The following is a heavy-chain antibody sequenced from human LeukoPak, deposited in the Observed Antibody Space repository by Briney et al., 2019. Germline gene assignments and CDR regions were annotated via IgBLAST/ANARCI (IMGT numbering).Heavy chain of an antibody. CDR3: ARDSRDSSGWSKPFDY. V-gene: IGHV3-64*01. D-gene: IGHD6-19*01. CDR2: ISSNGNTT. CDR1: GFTFSSYA. Sequence: GGSLRLSCAASGFTFSSYAMHGVRHAPGKGREYVSSISSNGNTTYYVNSVKGRFTISRDNSKNKLYLQMGSLRPEDMAVYYCARDSRDSSGWSKPFDYWGQGTLVTVSS. J-gene: IGHJ4*02.